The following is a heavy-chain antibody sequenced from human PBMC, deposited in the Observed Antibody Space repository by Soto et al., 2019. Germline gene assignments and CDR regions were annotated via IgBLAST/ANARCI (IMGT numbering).Heavy chain of an antibody. D-gene: IGHD3-22*01. V-gene: IGHV3-23*01. CDR3: VGSYSSGYYYLDY. CDR2: ISGSGGST. Sequence: GGSLRLSCAASGFTFSSYAMSWVRQAPGKGLEWVSAISGSGGSTYYADSVKGRFTISRDNSKNTLYLQMNSLRAEDTAVYYCVGSYSSGYYYLDYWGQGTLVTVSS. J-gene: IGHJ4*02. CDR1: GFTFSSYA.